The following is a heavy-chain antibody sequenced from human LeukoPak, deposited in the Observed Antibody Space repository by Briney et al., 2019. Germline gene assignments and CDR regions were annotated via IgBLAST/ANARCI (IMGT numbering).Heavy chain of an antibody. CDR3: ARPGLAVAGYYYMDV. CDR1: GYSFTSYW. V-gene: IGHV5-51*01. Sequence: GESLKISCKGSGYSFTSYWIGWVRQLPWKGMDWMGIIYPGDSDTRYSPSLPGQVTISADKSISTAYLQWSSLKASDTAMYYCARPGLAVAGYYYMDVWGKGTTVTVSS. D-gene: IGHD6-19*01. J-gene: IGHJ6*03. CDR2: IYPGDSDT.